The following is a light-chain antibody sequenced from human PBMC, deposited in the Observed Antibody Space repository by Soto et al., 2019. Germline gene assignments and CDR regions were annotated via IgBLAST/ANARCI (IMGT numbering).Light chain of an antibody. CDR1: QNIINY. CDR3: QQYNIYPWT. J-gene: IGKJ1*01. CDR2: TAS. V-gene: IGKV1-5*03. Sequence: DIQMTQSPSTLSASVGDRVTITCRASQNIINYLAWYQQKPGKAPKLLIYTASSLETGVPSRFGGSGSGTEFTLTVSSLQPDDFGTYYCQQYNIYPWTFGQGTKVEIK.